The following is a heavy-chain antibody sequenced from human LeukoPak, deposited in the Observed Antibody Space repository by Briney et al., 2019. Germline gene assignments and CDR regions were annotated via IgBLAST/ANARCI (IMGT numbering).Heavy chain of an antibody. J-gene: IGHJ4*02. CDR2: ISSSSSYI. CDR1: GFTFSSYS. D-gene: IGHD3-9*01. V-gene: IGHV3-21*01. CDR3: ATILTGYYLIDY. Sequence: GGSLRLSCAASGFTFSSYSMNWVRQAPGKGLEWVSSISSSSSYIYYAHSVKGRFTISRDNAKNSLYLQMNSLRAEDTAVYYCATILTGYYLIDYWGQGTLVTVSS.